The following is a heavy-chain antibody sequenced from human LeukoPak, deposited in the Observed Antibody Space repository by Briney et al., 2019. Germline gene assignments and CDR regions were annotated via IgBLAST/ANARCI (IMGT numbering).Heavy chain of an antibody. CDR3: ARDGQYSSSWYDFDY. J-gene: IGHJ4*02. V-gene: IGHV3-7*04. Sequence: GGSLRLSCAASGFTFSRYWMTWVRQAPGKGLEWVANINQDGSKKHFVGSVEGRFTISRDNAKNSLYLQMNSLRAEDTAVYYCARDGQYSSSWYDFDYWGQGTLVTVSS. CDR1: GFTFSRYW. CDR2: INQDGSKK. D-gene: IGHD6-13*01.